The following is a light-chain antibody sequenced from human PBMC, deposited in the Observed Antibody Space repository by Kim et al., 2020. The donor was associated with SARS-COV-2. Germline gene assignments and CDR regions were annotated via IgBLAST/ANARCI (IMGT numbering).Light chain of an antibody. V-gene: IGKV1-5*03. CDR1: QSIGSW. CDR2: KAS. Sequence: AASVGDRVTITCRASQSIGSWLAWYQQKPGMAPKLLIYKASSLESGVPSRFSGSGSGTEFTLTTSSLQPDDFATYHCQQYDTYWTFGQGTKVDIK. J-gene: IGKJ1*01. CDR3: QQYDTYWT.